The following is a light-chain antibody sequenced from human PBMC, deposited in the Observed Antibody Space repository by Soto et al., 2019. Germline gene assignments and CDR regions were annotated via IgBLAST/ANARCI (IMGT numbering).Light chain of an antibody. CDR2: DAS. CDR1: QSISSW. V-gene: IGKV1-5*01. CDR3: QQYNNYWT. Sequence: DIQMTQSPSTLSASVGARATITCRASQSISSWLAWYQQKPGKAPKLLIYDASSLESGVPSRFSGSGSATEFTLTISSLQPDDFATYYCQQYNNYWTFGQGTKVDIK. J-gene: IGKJ1*01.